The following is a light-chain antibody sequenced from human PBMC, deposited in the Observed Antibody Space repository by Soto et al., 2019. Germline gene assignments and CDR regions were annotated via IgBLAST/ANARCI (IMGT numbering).Light chain of an antibody. J-gene: IGLJ1*01. CDR3: CSYETINTFV. CDR2: EDN. V-gene: IGLV2-23*02. CDR1: SSDVGTYNL. Sequence: QSVLTQPASVSGSPGQSITISCTGTSSDVGTYNLVSWYQQHPGKAPKLLISEDNKRPSGVSTRFSGSKSGNTASLSISGLQDEEEADYFCCSYETINTFVFGTGTKGTV.